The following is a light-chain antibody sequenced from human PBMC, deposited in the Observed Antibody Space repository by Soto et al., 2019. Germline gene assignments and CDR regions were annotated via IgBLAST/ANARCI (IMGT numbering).Light chain of an antibody. CDR2: DAS. J-gene: IGKJ4*01. Sequence: DRQMPKSRCTLSASVGERVTSACQASQDISYHLNWYQQKPGNAPKLLIHDASNSEAGVTPRFSGSGSGTDFTFTISSLQPEDTATYNCQQYDNTPLSFGGGSNVAIK. V-gene: IGKV1-33*01. CDR1: QDISYH. CDR3: QQYDNTPLS.